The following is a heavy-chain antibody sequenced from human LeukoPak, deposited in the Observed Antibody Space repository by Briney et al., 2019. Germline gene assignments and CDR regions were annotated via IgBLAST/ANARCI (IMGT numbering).Heavy chain of an antibody. CDR3: TKDFGVRSVTYHFDY. V-gene: IGHV3-23*01. CDR1: GFTFSSYA. Sequence: PGGSLRLSCAASGFTFSSYAMSWVRQAPGKGLEWVSVISGSGGSTYYADSVKGRFTISRDNSKNTLYLQMNSLRAEGTAVYYSTKDFGVRSVTYHFDYWGQGTLVTVSS. D-gene: IGHD3-10*01. CDR2: ISGSGGST. J-gene: IGHJ4*02.